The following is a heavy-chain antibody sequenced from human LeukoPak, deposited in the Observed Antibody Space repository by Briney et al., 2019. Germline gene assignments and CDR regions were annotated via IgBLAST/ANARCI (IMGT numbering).Heavy chain of an antibody. D-gene: IGHD3-22*01. CDR3: ARYAAYDSRGNYFDY. J-gene: IGHJ4*02. CDR2: IYYSGST. V-gene: IGHV4-30-4*08. Sequence: PSATLSLTCTVAGGSISSGDYYWSWIRQPPGKGLEWIGYIYYSGSTYYNPSLKSRVTISVDTSKNQFSLKLSSVTAADTAVYYCARYAAYDSRGNYFDYWGQGTLVTVSS. CDR1: GGSISSGDYY.